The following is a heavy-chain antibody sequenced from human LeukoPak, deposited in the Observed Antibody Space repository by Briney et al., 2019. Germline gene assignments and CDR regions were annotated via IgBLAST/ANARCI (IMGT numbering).Heavy chain of an antibody. CDR3: ARDREVGTSFLGYCYYYMDV. D-gene: IGHD2-21*02. V-gene: IGHV1-2*02. Sequence: ASVKVSCNASGYTFSDYYIHWVRQAPGQGLDWMGWINPRTGVTKYARKFQGRVTMTRDTSITTVSMELSSLRYDDTAVYYCARDREVGTSFLGYCYYYMDVWGGGTTVTISS. J-gene: IGHJ6*03. CDR2: INPRTGVT. CDR1: GYTFSDYY.